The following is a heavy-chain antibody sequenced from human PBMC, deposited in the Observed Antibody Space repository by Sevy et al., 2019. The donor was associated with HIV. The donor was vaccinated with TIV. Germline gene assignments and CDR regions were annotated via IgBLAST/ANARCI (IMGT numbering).Heavy chain of an antibody. CDR1: GYTFTSYG. V-gene: IGHV1-18*04. D-gene: IGHD3-3*01. CDR2: ISAYNGNT. J-gene: IGHJ3*02. CDR3: ARGITIFGVVTPPIAFDI. Sequence: ASVKVSCKASGYTFTSYGISWVRQAPGQGLEWMGWISAYNGNTNYAQMLQGRVTMTTDTSTSTAYMELRSLRSDDTAVYYCARGITIFGVVTPPIAFDIWGQGTMVTVSS.